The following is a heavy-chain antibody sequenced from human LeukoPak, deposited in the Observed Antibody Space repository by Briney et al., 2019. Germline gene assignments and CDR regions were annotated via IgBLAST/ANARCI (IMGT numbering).Heavy chain of an antibody. J-gene: IGHJ4*02. V-gene: IGHV4-59*01. CDR1: GGSISSYY. CDR2: TYYSGST. CDR3: AAIAGFSGSYRDY. Sequence: SETLSLTCTVSGGSISSYYWSWIRQPPGKGLEWIGYTYYSGSTNYNPSLKSRVTISVDTSKNQFSLKLSSVTAADTAVYYCAAIAGFSGSYRDYWGQGTLVTVSS. D-gene: IGHD1-26*01.